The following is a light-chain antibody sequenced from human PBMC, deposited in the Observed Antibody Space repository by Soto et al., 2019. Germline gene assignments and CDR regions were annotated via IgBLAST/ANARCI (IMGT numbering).Light chain of an antibody. Sequence: DIQMTQSPSTLSGSVGDRVTITCLASQTISSWLAWYQHKPVKAPKLLIYKASTLKSGVPSRFSGSGSGTEFTLTISSLQPEDFATYYCQQYDSFSVTFGQGTKVDIK. CDR1: QTISSW. V-gene: IGKV1-5*03. CDR3: QQYDSFSVT. CDR2: KAS. J-gene: IGKJ1*01.